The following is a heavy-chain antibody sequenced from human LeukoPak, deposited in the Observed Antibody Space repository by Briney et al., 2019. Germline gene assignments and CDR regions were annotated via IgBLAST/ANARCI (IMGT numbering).Heavy chain of an antibody. CDR1: GLTFSNYW. Sequence: GGSLRLSCAASGLTFSNYWMDWVCQAPGKGLEWVANIKQDGSEKNYVDSVKGRFITSRDNAKNSLYLQMNTLRADDTAVYYCARDGFGTGSNWGQGTLVTVSS. D-gene: IGHD3-16*01. V-gene: IGHV3-7*03. J-gene: IGHJ4*02. CDR3: ARDGFGTGSN. CDR2: IKQDGSEK.